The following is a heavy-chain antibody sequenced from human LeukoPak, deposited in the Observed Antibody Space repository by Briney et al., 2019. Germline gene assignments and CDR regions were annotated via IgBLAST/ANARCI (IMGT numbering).Heavy chain of an antibody. V-gene: IGHV4-31*03. Sequence: SETLSLTCTVSGGSISSGGYYWSWISQHPGKGLEWIGYIYYSGGTYYNPSLKSRVTISVDTSKNQFSLKLSSVTAADTAVYYCARGVLHWFDPWGQGTLVTVSS. CDR3: ARGVLHWFDP. CDR2: IYYSGGT. J-gene: IGHJ5*02. CDR1: GGSISSGGYY.